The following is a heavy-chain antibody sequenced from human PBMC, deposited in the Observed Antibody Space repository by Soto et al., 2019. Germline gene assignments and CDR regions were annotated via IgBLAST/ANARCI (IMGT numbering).Heavy chain of an antibody. V-gene: IGHV3-30-3*01. J-gene: IGHJ6*02. D-gene: IGHD2-15*01. CDR3: ARGDREDIAVVVGARPGEYGVDV. Sequence: VQLVESGGGLVQPGGSLRLSCAASGFTFRSYAMHWVRQAPGKGLECVAVIAYDGSNKFYRDYVKGRFTISRDNSKNTLYLQINSLRYEDTAVYYCARGDREDIAVVVGARPGEYGVDVWGQGTTVTVSS. CDR2: IAYDGSNK. CDR1: GFTFRSYA.